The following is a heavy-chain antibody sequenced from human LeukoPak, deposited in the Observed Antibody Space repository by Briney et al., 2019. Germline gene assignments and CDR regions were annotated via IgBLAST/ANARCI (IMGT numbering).Heavy chain of an antibody. Sequence: PGGSLRLSCAASGFIFSSYGMHWVRQAPGKGLEWVAFIHYDGSNKYYADSVKGRFTISRDNSKNTLYLQMNSLRAEDTAVYYCAKDLREPTDFKTFDYWGQGTLVTVSS. CDR2: IHYDGSNK. CDR1: GFIFSSYG. J-gene: IGHJ4*02. V-gene: IGHV3-30*02. CDR3: AKDLREPTDFKTFDY. D-gene: IGHD3/OR15-3a*01.